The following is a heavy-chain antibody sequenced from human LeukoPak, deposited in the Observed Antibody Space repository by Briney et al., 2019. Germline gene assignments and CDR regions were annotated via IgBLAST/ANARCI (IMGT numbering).Heavy chain of an antibody. CDR1: GGSINHYY. J-gene: IGHJ4*02. CDR2: ISYSGST. V-gene: IGHV4-59*01. D-gene: IGHD5-18*01. CDR3: SRDREAAITGLDY. Sequence: PETLSLTCIVSGGSINHYYWSWLRQSPGKGLEWIGFISYSGSTKHNPSLKSRVTMSLDTSKNQFSLKLSSVSAADTAVYYCSRDREAAITGLDYWGQGTLVTVSS.